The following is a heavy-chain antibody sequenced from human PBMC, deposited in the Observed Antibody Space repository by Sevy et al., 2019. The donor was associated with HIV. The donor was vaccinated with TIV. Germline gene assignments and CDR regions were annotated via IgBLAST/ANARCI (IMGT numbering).Heavy chain of an antibody. CDR1: GFSLTTSD. J-gene: IGHJ6*02. CDR2: VRNVGSNK. Sequence: PGGSLRLSCAASGFSLTTSDMHWVRQAPGKGLEWVAYVRNVGSNKYYADSVRDRFTISRDSPKNTLYLQMNSLRDEDTAIYYCARGRKTTEEWLEELDYYYGLDVWGQGTTVTVSS. D-gene: IGHD2-8*01. CDR3: ARGRKTTEEWLEELDYYYGLDV. V-gene: IGHV3-30*02.